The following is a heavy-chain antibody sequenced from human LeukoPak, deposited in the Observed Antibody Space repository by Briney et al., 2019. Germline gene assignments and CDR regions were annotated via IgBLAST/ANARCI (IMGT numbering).Heavy chain of an antibody. D-gene: IGHD3-22*01. CDR3: ATKKREYYYDSGVYLYYFNY. CDR2: IIPILGIA. V-gene: IGHV1-69*04. CDR1: GGTFSSYA. J-gene: IGHJ4*02. Sequence: SVKVSCKASGGTFSSYAISWVRQAPGQGLEWMGRIIPILGIANYAQKFQGRVTITADKSTSTAYMELSSLRSEDTAVYYCATKKREYYYDSGVYLYYFNYGAQGTLVTVSS.